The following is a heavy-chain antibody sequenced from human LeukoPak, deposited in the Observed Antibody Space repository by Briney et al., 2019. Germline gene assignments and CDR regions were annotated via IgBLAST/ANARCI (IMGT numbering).Heavy chain of an antibody. J-gene: IGHJ4*02. Sequence: GGSLRLSCAASGFTVSSNYMSWVRQAPWKGLEWVSAIGTAGDTYYPGSVKGRFTISRENAKNSLYLQMNSLRAGDTAVYYCARGLYCSGGSCYVDYYFDYWGQGTLVTVSS. V-gene: IGHV3-13*01. CDR2: IGTAGDT. CDR1: GFTVSSNY. D-gene: IGHD2-15*01. CDR3: ARGLYCSGGSCYVDYYFDY.